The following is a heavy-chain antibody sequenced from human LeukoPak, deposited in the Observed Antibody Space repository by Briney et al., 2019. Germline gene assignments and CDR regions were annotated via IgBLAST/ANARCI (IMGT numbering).Heavy chain of an antibody. CDR1: GFTFSNAW. CDR2: IKNKIASGTT. J-gene: IGHJ3*02. Sequence: GGSLRLSCAASGFTFSNAWMNWVRQAPGKGLEWVGRIKNKIASGTTDYAAPVKGRFTISRDDSKNTLFLQMNSLNTEDTAMYYCTTNDALDIWGQETMVTVSS. CDR3: TTNDALDI. V-gene: IGHV3-15*01.